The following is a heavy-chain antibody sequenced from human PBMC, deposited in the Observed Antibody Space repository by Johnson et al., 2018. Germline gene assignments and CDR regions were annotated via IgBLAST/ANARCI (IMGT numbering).Heavy chain of an antibody. D-gene: IGHD3-22*01. V-gene: IGHV3-53*01. CDR3: ARLGRYYYDSSGYFSWYFDL. J-gene: IGHJ2*01. Sequence: VQLVESGGGLIQPGGSLRLSCAASGFTVSSKYMSWVRQAPGKGLEWVSVIYSGGNTYYADSMKGRFTISRDNSTNTLYLQMNSLRAEDTAVYYWARLGRYYYDSSGYFSWYFDLWGRGTLVTVSS. CDR1: GFTVSSKY. CDR2: IYSGGNT.